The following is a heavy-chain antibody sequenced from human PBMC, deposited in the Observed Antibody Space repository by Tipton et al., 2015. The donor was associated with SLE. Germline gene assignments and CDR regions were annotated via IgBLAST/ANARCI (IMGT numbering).Heavy chain of an antibody. CDR1: GGSISSYY. D-gene: IGHD4/OR15-4a*01. J-gene: IGHJ5*02. CDR3: ARADYGGNAGWFDP. Sequence: TLSLTCTVSGGSISSYYWSWIRQPPGKGLEWIGYIYYSGSTNYNPSLQSRVTISVDTSKNQFSLKLSSVTAADTAVYYCARADYGGNAGWFDPWGQGTLVTVSS. V-gene: IGHV4-59*01. CDR2: IYYSGST.